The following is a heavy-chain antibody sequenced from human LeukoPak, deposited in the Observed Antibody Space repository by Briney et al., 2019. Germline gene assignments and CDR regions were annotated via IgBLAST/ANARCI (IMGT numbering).Heavy chain of an antibody. Sequence: NSSETLSLTCTVSGGSISSYYWSWIRQPPGKGLEWIGYIYYSGSTNYNPSLKSRVTISVDTSKNQFSLKLGSVTAADTAVYYCARVYSTIFGVAFDLWGRGTLVTVSS. V-gene: IGHV4-59*01. J-gene: IGHJ2*01. CDR1: GGSISSYY. CDR2: IYYSGST. D-gene: IGHD3-3*01. CDR3: ARVYSTIFGVAFDL.